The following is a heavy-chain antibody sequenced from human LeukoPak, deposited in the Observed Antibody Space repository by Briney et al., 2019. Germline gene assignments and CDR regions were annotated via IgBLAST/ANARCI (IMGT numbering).Heavy chain of an antibody. V-gene: IGHV3-66*02. CDR3: ARSWDARLNFDY. D-gene: IGHD1-26*01. Sequence: GGSLRLSCAASGFIVSSNYMNWVRQAPGKGLEWVSVIYSGGSTYYADSVKGRFTISRDNSKNTVHLQMNDLRAEDTAVYYCARSWDARLNFDYWGQGTLVTVSS. J-gene: IGHJ4*02. CDR1: GFIVSSNY. CDR2: IYSGGST.